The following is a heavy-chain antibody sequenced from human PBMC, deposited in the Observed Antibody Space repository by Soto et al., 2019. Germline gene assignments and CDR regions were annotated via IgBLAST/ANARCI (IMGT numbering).Heavy chain of an antibody. Sequence: PGGSLRLSCAASGFTFSSYGMHWVRQAPGKGLERVAVILYDGSNKYYADSVKGRFTISRDNSKNTLYLQMNSLRAEDTAVYYCARDGGCRDGYTVGCNWFDPWGQGTLVTVSS. CDR3: ARDGGCRDGYTVGCNWFDP. V-gene: IGHV3-33*01. CDR2: ILYDGSNK. D-gene: IGHD5-12*01. CDR1: GFTFSSYG. J-gene: IGHJ5*02.